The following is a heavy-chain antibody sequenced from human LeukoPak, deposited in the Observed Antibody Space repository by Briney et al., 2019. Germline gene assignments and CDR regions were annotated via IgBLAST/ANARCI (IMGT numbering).Heavy chain of an antibody. CDR1: GGSFSGFY. CDR3: ARGPDYDILADYFDY. V-gene: IGHV3-30*03. Sequence: QPSETLSLTCAVYGGSFSGFYWSWIRHVPGKGLEWVAVISYDGSNKFYADSVRGRFTISRDNSKNTLFLQMNSLRPEDTAVYYCARGPDYDILADYFDYWGQGTLVTVSS. CDR2: ISYDGSNK. D-gene: IGHD3-9*01. J-gene: IGHJ4*02.